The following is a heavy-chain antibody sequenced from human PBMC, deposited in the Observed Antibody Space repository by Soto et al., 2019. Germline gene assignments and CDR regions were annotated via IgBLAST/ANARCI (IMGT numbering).Heavy chain of an antibody. CDR2: INHSGST. J-gene: IGHJ5*02. V-gene: IGHV4-34*01. CDR1: GGSFSGYY. CDR3: ARRDYDFWSGYYREA. D-gene: IGHD3-3*01. Sequence: PSETLSLTCAVYGGSFSGYYWSWIRQPPGKGLEWIGEINHSGSTNYNPSLKSRVTISVDTSKNQFSLKLSSLTAADTAVYYCARRDYDFWSGYYREAWGQGTLVTVSS.